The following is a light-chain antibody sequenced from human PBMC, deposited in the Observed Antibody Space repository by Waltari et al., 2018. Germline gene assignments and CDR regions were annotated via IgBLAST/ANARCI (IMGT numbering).Light chain of an antibody. CDR1: QSLLYSNGYNY. V-gene: IGKV2-28*01. CDR2: LGS. J-gene: IGKJ1*01. Sequence: EIVMTQSPLSLPVTPGETASISCRSSQSLLYSNGYNYLHWYLQKPGQSPQLLIYLGSNRASGVPDRFIGSGSGTDFTLKISRVEAEDVGVYYCMQAQQAPWTFGQGTKVEIK. CDR3: MQAQQAPWT.